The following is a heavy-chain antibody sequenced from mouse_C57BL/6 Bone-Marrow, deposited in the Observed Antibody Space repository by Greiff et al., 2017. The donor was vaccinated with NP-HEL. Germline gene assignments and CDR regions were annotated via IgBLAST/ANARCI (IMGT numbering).Heavy chain of an antibody. CDR2: FAPNSGGT. CDR3: AKAVVAGDY. V-gene: IGHV1-72*01. D-gene: IGHD1-1*01. Sequence: VQLQQPGAELVKPGASVKLSCKASGYTFTSYWMHWVKQRPGRGLEWIGRFAPNSGGTKYNEKFKSKATLTVDKPSSTAYMQLSSLTSEDSAVYYCAKAVVAGDYWGQGTTLTVSS. J-gene: IGHJ2*01. CDR1: GYTFTSYW.